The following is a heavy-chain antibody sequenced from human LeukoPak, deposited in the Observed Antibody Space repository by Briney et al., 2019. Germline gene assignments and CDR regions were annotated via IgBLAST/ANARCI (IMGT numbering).Heavy chain of an antibody. J-gene: IGHJ5*02. CDR3: ARDHRITIFGVVINLFDP. D-gene: IGHD3-3*01. V-gene: IGHV1-2*02. CDR1: GYTFTGYY. CDR2: INPNSGGT. Sequence: ASVKVSCKASGYTFTGYYMHWVRQAPGQGLAWMGWINPNSGGTNYAQKFQGRVTMTRDTSISTAYMELSRLRSDDTAVYYCARDHRITIFGVVINLFDPWGQGTLVTVSS.